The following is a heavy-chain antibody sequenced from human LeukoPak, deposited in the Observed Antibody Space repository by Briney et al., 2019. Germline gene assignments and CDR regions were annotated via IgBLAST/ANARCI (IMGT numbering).Heavy chain of an antibody. V-gene: IGHV3-20*04. J-gene: IGHJ6*03. CDR2: INWNGGST. Sequence: GGSLRLSCAASGFTFDDYGMSWVRQAPGKGLEWVSGINWNGGSTGYADSVKGRFTISRDNAKNSLYLQMNSLGAEDTALYYCARIGYDILTGYSRRDYYYYYMDVWGKGTTVTVSS. CDR3: ARIGYDILTGYSRRDYYYYYMDV. D-gene: IGHD3-9*01. CDR1: GFTFDDYG.